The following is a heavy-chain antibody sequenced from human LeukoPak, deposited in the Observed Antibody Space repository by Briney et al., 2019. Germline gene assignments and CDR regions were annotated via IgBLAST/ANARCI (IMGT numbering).Heavy chain of an antibody. V-gene: IGHV4-38-2*02. J-gene: IGHJ4*02. Sequence: SETLSLTCTVSGGSISSGYYWGWIRQPPGKGLEWIGSIYHSGSTYYNPSLKSRVTISVDTSKNQFSLKLSSVTAADTAVYYCARDGGNYYDSSSSDYWGQGTLVTVSS. D-gene: IGHD3-22*01. CDR2: IYHSGST. CDR1: GGSISSGYY. CDR3: ARDGGNYYDSSSSDY.